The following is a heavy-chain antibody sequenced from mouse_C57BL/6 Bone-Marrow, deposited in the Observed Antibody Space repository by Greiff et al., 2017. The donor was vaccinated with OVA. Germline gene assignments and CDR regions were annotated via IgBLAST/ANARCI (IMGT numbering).Heavy chain of an antibody. CDR2: IYPGAGAT. CDR1: GYAFSSSW. Sequence: QVQLQQSGPELVKPGASVTLSCKASGYAFSSSWMNWVKQRPGKGLEWIGGIYPGAGATNYNGKFKGKATLTADKSSSIAYMQLSSLTAEDSAVYCCARGNGRRTWFAYWGKGTLVTVSA. D-gene: IGHD1-1*01. CDR3: ARGNGRRTWFAY. V-gene: IGHV1-82*01. J-gene: IGHJ3*01.